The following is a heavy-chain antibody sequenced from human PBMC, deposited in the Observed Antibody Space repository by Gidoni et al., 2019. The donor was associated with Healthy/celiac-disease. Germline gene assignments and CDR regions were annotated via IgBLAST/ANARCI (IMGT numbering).Heavy chain of an antibody. Sequence: EVQLVESGGGLVHPGRSLRLSCTASGFPFGDYSMTWFPQAPGKGLEWVGFIRSKAYGGTTEYAASVKGRFTIARDDSKSIAYLQMNSLKTEDTAVYYCTRGATIFGVVILGYYYYMDVWGKGTTVTVSS. CDR2: IRSKAYGGTT. D-gene: IGHD3-3*01. V-gene: IGHV3-49*03. J-gene: IGHJ6*03. CDR3: TRGATIFGVVILGYYYYMDV. CDR1: GFPFGDYS.